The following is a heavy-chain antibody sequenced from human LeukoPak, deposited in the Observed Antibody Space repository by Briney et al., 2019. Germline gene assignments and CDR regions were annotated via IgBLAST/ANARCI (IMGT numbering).Heavy chain of an antibody. CDR3: ARAPEYYDILTGYYTPLYYFDY. D-gene: IGHD3-9*01. CDR1: GGSISSSSYY. V-gene: IGHV4-39*07. J-gene: IGHJ4*02. CDR2: VYYGGST. Sequence: SETLSFTCTVSGGSISSSSYYWGWIRQPPGKGLEWIGSVYYGGSTYYNPSLKSRVTISVDTSKNQFSLNLSSVTAADTAVYYCARAPEYYDILTGYYTPLYYFDYWGQGTLVTVSS.